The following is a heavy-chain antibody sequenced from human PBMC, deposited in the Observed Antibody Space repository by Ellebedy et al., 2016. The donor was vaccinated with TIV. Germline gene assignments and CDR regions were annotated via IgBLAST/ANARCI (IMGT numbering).Heavy chain of an antibody. V-gene: IGHV4-39*01. J-gene: IGHJ4*02. Sequence: SETLSLTXTVSGGSISSSSYYWGWIRQPPGKGLEWIGSIYYSGSTYYNPSLKSRVTISVDTSKNQFSLKLSSVTAADTAVYYCARLNRGGDSRYFDYWGQGTLVTVSS. CDR3: ARLNRGGDSRYFDY. CDR2: IYYSGST. D-gene: IGHD6-13*01. CDR1: GGSISSSSYY.